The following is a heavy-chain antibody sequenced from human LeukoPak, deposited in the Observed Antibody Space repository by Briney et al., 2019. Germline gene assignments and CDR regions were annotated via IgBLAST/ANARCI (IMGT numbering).Heavy chain of an antibody. CDR3: ARDFSPSCGGDCYLDAFDI. CDR2: IKKDGSAI. V-gene: IGHV3-7*01. Sequence: GGSLRLSCAASGFAFSTSWMTWVRQAPGKGLERVANIKKDGSAIHYVDSVKGRFTISRDNAKNSLYLQMNSMRAEDTAVYYCARDFSPSCGGDCYLDAFDIWGQGTMVTVSS. D-gene: IGHD2-21*01. J-gene: IGHJ3*02. CDR1: GFAFSTSW.